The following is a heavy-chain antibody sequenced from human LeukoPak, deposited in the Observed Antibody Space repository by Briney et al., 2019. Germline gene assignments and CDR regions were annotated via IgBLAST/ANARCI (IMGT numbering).Heavy chain of an antibody. CDR1: GFTFSDYY. J-gene: IGHJ2*01. V-gene: IGHV3-11*04. CDR2: ISSSANTI. CDR3: ARPKWYFDL. Sequence: GGSLRLSCAASGFTFSDYYMSWIRQAPGKGLEWVSHISSSANTIYYADSVKGRFTVSRDNAKNSLFLQMNSLRAEDTALYYCARPKWYFDLWGRGTLVTVSS.